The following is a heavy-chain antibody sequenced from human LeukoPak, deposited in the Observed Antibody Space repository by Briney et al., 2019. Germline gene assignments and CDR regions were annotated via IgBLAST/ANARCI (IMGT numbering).Heavy chain of an antibody. CDR3: ARFPSYSYVALDY. V-gene: IGHV4-31*03. J-gene: IGHJ4*02. Sequence: SQTLSLTCTVSGGSISSGGYYWSWIRQHPGKGLEWIGYIYYSGSTYYNPSLKSRVTISVDTSKNQFSLKLSSVTAADTAVYYCARFPSYSYVALDYWGQGTLVIVSS. CDR1: GGSISSGGYY. D-gene: IGHD5-18*01. CDR2: IYYSGST.